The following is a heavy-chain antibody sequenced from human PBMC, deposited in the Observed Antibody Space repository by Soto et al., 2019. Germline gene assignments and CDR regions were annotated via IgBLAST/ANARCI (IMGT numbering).Heavy chain of an antibody. D-gene: IGHD6-13*01. CDR3: ARGTPSTRTHSRFNTAAGTRFDY. CDR2: IKQDGSEK. Sequence: GGSLRLSCAASGFTFSSYWMSWVRQAPGKGLEWVANIKQDGSEKYYVDSVKGRFTISRDNAKNSLYLQMNSLRAEDTAVYYCARGTPSTRTHSRFNTAAGTRFDYWGQGTLVTVSS. J-gene: IGHJ4*02. CDR1: GFTFSSYW. V-gene: IGHV3-7*05.